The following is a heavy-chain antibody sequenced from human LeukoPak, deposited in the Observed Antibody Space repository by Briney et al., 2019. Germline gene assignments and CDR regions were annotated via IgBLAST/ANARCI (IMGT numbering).Heavy chain of an antibody. V-gene: IGHV3-53*01. CDR2: IYSGGST. CDR3: AVSSSWYYYYGIDV. D-gene: IGHD6-13*01. CDR1: GFTVSRNY. J-gene: IGHJ6*01. Sequence: GGSLRLSCAASGFTVSRNYMSWVRQAPGKGLEWVSVIYSGGSTYYADSVKGRFTISRDNSKNMLYLQMNSLRAEDTAVYYCAVSSSWYYYYGIDVWGQGTTVTVSS.